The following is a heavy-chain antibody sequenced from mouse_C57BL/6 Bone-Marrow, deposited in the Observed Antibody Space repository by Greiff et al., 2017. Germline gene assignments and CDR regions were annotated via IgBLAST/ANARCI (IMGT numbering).Heavy chain of an antibody. CDR3: ALYYSNPYAMDY. CDR2: INPSSGYT. J-gene: IGHJ4*01. CDR1: GYTFTSYW. D-gene: IGHD2-5*01. V-gene: IGHV1-7*01. Sequence: VQLQQSGAELAKPGASVKLSCKASGYTFTSYWMHWVKQRPGQGLEWIGYINPSSGYTKYNQKFKDKATLTADTSSSTAYMQLSSLTYEDSAVXYCALYYSNPYAMDYWGQGTSVTVSS.